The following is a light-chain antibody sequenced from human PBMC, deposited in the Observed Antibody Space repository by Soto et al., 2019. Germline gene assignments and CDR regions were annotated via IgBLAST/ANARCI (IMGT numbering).Light chain of an antibody. CDR1: QRIRSY. J-gene: IGKJ1*01. V-gene: IGKV1-39*01. CDR2: TTS. Sequence: DIQMPQSPSSLSAYVGDRVTITCRASQRIRSYLNWYQQNPGKAPNLLIYTTSSLESGVPSRFSGSGSGTDFTLTISSLPPEDFATYFCQQSYSRPRTFGQGTKVEI. CDR3: QQSYSRPRT.